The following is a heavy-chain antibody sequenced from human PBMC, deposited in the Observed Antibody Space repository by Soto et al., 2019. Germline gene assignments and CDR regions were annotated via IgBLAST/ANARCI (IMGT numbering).Heavy chain of an antibody. Sequence: ASVKVSCKTSGFTFTKYYMHWVRQAPGQGLDWVGVINPSGRTTNYAQKFQERVTITRDMSTSTAYMELSSLRSEDTAVYYCAAENYYDSSGYYPYYFDYWGQGTLVTVSS. V-gene: IGHV1-46*01. J-gene: IGHJ4*02. CDR3: AAENYYDSSGYYPYYFDY. CDR1: GFTFTKYY. CDR2: INPSGRTT. D-gene: IGHD3-22*01.